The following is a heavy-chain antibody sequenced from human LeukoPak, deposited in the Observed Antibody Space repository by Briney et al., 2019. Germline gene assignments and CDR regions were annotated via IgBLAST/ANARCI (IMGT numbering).Heavy chain of an antibody. CDR1: GGSISSYY. V-gene: IGHV4-59*01. CDR3: ARDLAP. CDR2: IYYSGST. J-gene: IGHJ5*02. Sequence: SETLSLTCTVSGGSISSYYWSWIRQPPGKGLEWIGYIYYSGSTNYNPSLKSRVTISVDTSKNQFSLKLSSVTAVDTAVYYCARDLAPWGQGTLVTVSS. D-gene: IGHD3-16*01.